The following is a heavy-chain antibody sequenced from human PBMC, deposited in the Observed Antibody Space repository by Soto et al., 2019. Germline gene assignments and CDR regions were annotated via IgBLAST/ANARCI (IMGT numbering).Heavy chain of an antibody. Sequence: GGSLRLSCAASGFTFSSYGMHWVRQAPGKGLEWVAVIWYDGSNKYYADSVKGRFTISRDNSKNTLYLQMNSLRAEDTAVYYCARSLLTRMGPLYYYYGMDVWGQGTTVTVSS. CDR1: GFTFSSYG. V-gene: IGHV3-33*01. J-gene: IGHJ6*02. CDR2: IWYDGSNK. CDR3: ARSLLTRMGPLYYYYGMDV. D-gene: IGHD2-2*01.